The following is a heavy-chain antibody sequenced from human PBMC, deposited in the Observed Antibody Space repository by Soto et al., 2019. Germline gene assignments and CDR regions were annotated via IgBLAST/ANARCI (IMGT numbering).Heavy chain of an antibody. Sequence: QVQLVQSGAEVKKPGSSVKVSCKASGGTFSSYAISWVRQAPGQGLEWMGGIIPIFGTANYAQKFQGRVTMSADESTRTAYMELSSLRSEDTAVDYCARDDGCISTSCYGYYGMDVWGQGTTVTVSS. CDR1: GGTFSSYA. V-gene: IGHV1-69*12. CDR3: ARDDGCISTSCYGYYGMDV. D-gene: IGHD2-2*01. CDR2: IIPIFGTA. J-gene: IGHJ6*02.